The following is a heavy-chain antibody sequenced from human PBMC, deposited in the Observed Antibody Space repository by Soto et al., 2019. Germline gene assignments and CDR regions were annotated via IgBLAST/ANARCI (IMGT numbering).Heavy chain of an antibody. Sequence: EVQLLESGGGLVQSGGSLRLSCAASGFSCNIYAMSWVRQAPGKGLELVSAISGSGVSTYYADSVKGRFTISRDNSKNTLYLQMDRLRAEETALYYCATSADSYFPGLSDYWGQGTLVTVSS. CDR2: ISGSGVST. D-gene: IGHD3-10*01. V-gene: IGHV3-23*01. CDR1: GFSCNIYA. CDR3: ATSADSYFPGLSDY. J-gene: IGHJ4*02.